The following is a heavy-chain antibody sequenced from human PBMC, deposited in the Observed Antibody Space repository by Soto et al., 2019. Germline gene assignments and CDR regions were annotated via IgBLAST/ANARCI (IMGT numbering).Heavy chain of an antibody. V-gene: IGHV3-23*01. Sequence: PGGSLRLSCAASGFTFSSYAMSWVRQAPGKGLEWFSAISCRGGSTYYADSVKGRFTISRDNSKNTLYLQMNSLRAEDTAVYYCAKSLGYYDSSGQGASDIWGQGTMVAVSS. CDR3: AKSLGYYDSSGQGASDI. D-gene: IGHD3-22*01. J-gene: IGHJ3*02. CDR1: GFTFSSYA. CDR2: ISCRGGST.